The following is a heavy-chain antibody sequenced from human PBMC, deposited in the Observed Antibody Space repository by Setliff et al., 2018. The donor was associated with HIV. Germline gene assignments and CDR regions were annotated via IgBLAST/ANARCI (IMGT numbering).Heavy chain of an antibody. CDR2: ITGSGDST. CDR3: XXXXXXHXXYITIFDY. CDR1: XFTFSNYA. V-gene: IGHV3-23*01. D-gene: IGHD3-3*01. J-gene: IGHJ4*02. Sequence: GGSLRLSCAAXXFTFSNYAMSWXRQAPGKGLEWFSSITGSGDSTYDADSVXXRFTISRGNSKNXLYLQMISLXXEDXXXYYRXXXXXXHXXYITIFDYWGQGTLVTVSS.